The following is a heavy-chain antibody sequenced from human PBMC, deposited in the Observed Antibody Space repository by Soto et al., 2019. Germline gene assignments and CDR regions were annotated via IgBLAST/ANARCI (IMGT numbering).Heavy chain of an antibody. J-gene: IGHJ6*02. D-gene: IGHD2-15*01. CDR3: ARSEEDSDYYYYGMGV. V-gene: IGHV6-1*01. CDR1: GDTVSSNSVA. CDR2: TYYRSRRYS. Sequence: PSQTLSLTCVCSGDTVSSNSVAWYWVRQSPSRGLEWVGRTYYRSRRYSDYAVSVRSRIDINADTTKNEVSLQLNSVTPADPAVHSCARSEEDSDYYYYGMGVWGQGTTVTVSS.